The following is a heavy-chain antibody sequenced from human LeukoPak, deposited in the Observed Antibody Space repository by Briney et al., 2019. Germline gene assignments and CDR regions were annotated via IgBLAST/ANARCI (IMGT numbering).Heavy chain of an antibody. CDR3: ARWQQLVHYAFDI. V-gene: IGHV1-46*01. CDR2: INPSGGST. Sequence: ASVNVSCKASGYTFTSYYMHWVRQAPGQGLEWMGIINPSGGSTSYAQKFQGGVTMTRDTSTSTVYMELSSLRSEDTAVYYCARWQQLVHYAFDIWGQGTMVTVSS. J-gene: IGHJ3*02. D-gene: IGHD6-13*01. CDR1: GYTFTSYY.